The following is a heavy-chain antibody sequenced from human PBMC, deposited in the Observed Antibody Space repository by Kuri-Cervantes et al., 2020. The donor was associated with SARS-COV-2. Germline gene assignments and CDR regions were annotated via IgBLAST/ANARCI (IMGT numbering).Heavy chain of an antibody. CDR2: IYHSGST. V-gene: IGHV4-38-2*02. CDR1: GYSISSGYY. CDR3: ARHLGSSWPAFDY. J-gene: IGHJ4*02. Sequence: SETLSLTCTVSGYSISSGYYWGWIRQSPGKGLEWIGSIYHSGSTNYNPSLKSRVTISVDTSKNQFSLKLSSVTAADTAVYYCARHLGSSWPAFDYWGQGTLVTVSS. D-gene: IGHD6-13*01.